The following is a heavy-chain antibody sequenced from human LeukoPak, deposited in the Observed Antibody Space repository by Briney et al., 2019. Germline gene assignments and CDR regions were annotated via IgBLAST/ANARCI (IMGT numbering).Heavy chain of an antibody. D-gene: IGHD3-16*01. V-gene: IGHV3-23*01. Sequence: GGSLRLSCAASGFTFSSYAMSWVRQAPEKGLEWVSAISGSGGSTYYADSVKGRFTISRDNSKNTLYLQMNSLRAEDTAVYSCANGGSYHSTFDYWGQGTLVTVSS. CDR3: ANGGSYHSTFDY. CDR2: ISGSGGST. CDR1: GFTFSSYA. J-gene: IGHJ4*02.